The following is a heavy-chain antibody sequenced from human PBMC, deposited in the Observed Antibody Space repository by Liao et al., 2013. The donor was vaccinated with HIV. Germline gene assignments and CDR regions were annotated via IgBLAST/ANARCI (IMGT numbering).Heavy chain of an antibody. CDR3: ASTRAPYSFHY. Sequence: QVQLQESGPGLVKPSETLTLTCTVSGGSIRTYYWSWIRQPAGKGLEWIGRFYTSGSNYNPSLKSRVTMSVDTSKNQFSLRLTAVTTADTAIYYCASTRAPYSFHYWGQGTLVTVSS. CDR1: GGSIRTYY. D-gene: IGHD2-21*01. CDR2: FYTSGS. J-gene: IGHJ4*02. V-gene: IGHV4-4*07.